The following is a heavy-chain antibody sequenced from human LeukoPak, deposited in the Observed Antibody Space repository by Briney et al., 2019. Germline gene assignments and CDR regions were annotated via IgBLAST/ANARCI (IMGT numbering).Heavy chain of an antibody. CDR2: IRSKAYGGTT. V-gene: IGHV3-49*03. J-gene: IGHJ4*02. CDR1: GFTFGDYA. CDR3: TRVFSIAARPFDY. Sequence: PGGSLRLSCTASGFTFGDYAMSWFRQAPGKGLEWVGFIRSKAYGGTTEYAASVKGRFTISRDDSKSIAYLQMNSLKTEDTAVYYCTRVFSIAARPFDYWGQGTLVTVSS. D-gene: IGHD6-6*01.